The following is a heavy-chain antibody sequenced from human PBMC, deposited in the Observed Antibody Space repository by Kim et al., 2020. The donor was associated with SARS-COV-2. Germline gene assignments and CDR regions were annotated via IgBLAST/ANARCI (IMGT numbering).Heavy chain of an antibody. D-gene: IGHD2-2*01. V-gene: IGHV4-31*03. Sequence: SETLSLTCTVSGGSISSGGYYWSWIRQHPGKGLEWIGYIYYSGSTYYNPSLKSRVTISVDTSKNQFSLKLSSVTAADTAVYYCARFGSVQISTGENWFDPWGQGTLVTVSS. CDR3: ARFGSVQISTGENWFDP. CDR2: IYYSGST. J-gene: IGHJ5*02. CDR1: GGSISSGGYY.